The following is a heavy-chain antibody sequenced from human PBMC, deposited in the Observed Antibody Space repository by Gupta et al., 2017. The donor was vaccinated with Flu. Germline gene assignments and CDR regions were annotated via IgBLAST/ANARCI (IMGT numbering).Heavy chain of an antibody. CDR2: IKSKTDGGTT. CDR3: TTERSYDFWSGYFRYYYYGMDV. J-gene: IGHJ6*02. Sequence: EVQLVESGGGLVKPGGSLRLSCAASGFTFSNAWMSWVRQAPGKGLEWVGRIKSKTDGGTTDYAAPVKGRFTISRDDSKNTLYLQMNSLKTEDTAVYYCTTERSYDFWSGYFRYYYYGMDVWGQGTTVTVSS. V-gene: IGHV3-15*01. D-gene: IGHD3-3*01. CDR1: GFTFSNAW.